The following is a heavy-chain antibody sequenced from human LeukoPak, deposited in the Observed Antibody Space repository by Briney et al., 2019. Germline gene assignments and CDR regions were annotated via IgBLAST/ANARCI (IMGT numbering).Heavy chain of an antibody. CDR1: GFTFDDHT. CDR3: ARARGLYFDY. CDR2: ISWDGGGT. V-gene: IGHV3-43*01. D-gene: IGHD2-2*02. J-gene: IGHJ4*02. Sequence: GGSLRLSCAASGFTFDDHTMHWVRLPPGKGLEWVSLISWDGGGTYYAESVKSRFTISRDNSKNSLYLQLNSLRTDDTALYYCARARGLYFDYWGQGTLVTVSS.